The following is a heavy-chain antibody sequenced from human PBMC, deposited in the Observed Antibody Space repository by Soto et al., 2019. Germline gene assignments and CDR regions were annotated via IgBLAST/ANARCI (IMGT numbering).Heavy chain of an antibody. V-gene: IGHV3-30-3*01. CDR2: ISYDGSNK. CDR3: ARVGWNYAAFDY. Sequence: ESGGGVVQPGRSLRLSCAASGFTFSSYAMHWVRQAPGKGLEWVAVISYDGSNKYYADSVKGRFTISRDNSKNTLYLQMNSLRAEDTAAYYCARVGWNYAAFDYWGQGTLVTVSS. J-gene: IGHJ4*02. D-gene: IGHD1-7*01. CDR1: GFTFSSYA.